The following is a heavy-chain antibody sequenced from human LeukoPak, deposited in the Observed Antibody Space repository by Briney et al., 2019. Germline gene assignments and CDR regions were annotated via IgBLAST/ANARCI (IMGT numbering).Heavy chain of an antibody. CDR2: INWNGGST. CDR3: ARDLWGYGSSGYYYSY. CDR1: GFTFDDYG. D-gene: IGHD3-22*01. J-gene: IGHJ4*02. V-gene: IGHV3-20*04. Sequence: GGSLRLSCAASGFTFDDYGMSWVRQAPGKGLEWVSGINWNGGSTGYADSVKGRFTISRDNAKNSLYLQMNSLRAEDTALYYCARDLWGYGSSGYYYSYWGQGTLVTVSS.